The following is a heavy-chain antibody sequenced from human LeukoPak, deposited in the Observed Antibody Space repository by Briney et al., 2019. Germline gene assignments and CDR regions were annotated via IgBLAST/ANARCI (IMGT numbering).Heavy chain of an antibody. J-gene: IGHJ4*02. Sequence: SVKVSCKTSGYIFRDFYIHWVRQAPGHGLEWMGWINPNGGGTDSAQRFQGRVTLTTDTSTGTACMDLTSLTSDDTAVYFCAKDSSGGYTSHWGQGTLVIVSS. D-gene: IGHD5-24*01. CDR1: GYIFRDFY. CDR3: AKDSSGGYTSH. V-gene: IGHV1-2*02. CDR2: INPNGGGT.